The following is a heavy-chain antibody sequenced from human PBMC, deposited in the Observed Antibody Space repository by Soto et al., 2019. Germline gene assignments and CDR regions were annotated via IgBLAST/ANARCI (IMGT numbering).Heavy chain of an antibody. V-gene: IGHV6-1*01. D-gene: IGHD1-7*01. J-gene: IGHJ6*03. CDR2: TYYRSRWYN. Sequence: QVQLQQSGPGLVRPSQTLSLTCAISGVSVSSNSAAWNWIRQSPSRGLEWLGRTYYRSRWYNDYAVSVKSRITVNPDTSKNQFSLHLNSVTPEDTAVYYCAGTTSLQWYYMDVWDKGTTVTVSS. CDR3: AGTTSLQWYYMDV. CDR1: GVSVSSNSAA.